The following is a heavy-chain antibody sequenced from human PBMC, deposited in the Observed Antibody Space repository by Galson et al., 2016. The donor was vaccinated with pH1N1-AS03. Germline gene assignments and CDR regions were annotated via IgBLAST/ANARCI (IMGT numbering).Heavy chain of an antibody. CDR1: GFSFTNAW. Sequence: SLRLSCAASGFSFTNAWMNWVRQVPGKGLEWVGRIKSKTHGGTTVYAAPVKGRFTISRDDSKNMVYLQMNSLKTEDTAVYYRSTGLLWFDFFEFWGPGTLVTVSS. V-gene: IGHV3-15*01. J-gene: IGHJ4*02. D-gene: IGHD2-21*02. CDR2: IKSKTHGGTT. CDR3: STGLLWFDFFEF.